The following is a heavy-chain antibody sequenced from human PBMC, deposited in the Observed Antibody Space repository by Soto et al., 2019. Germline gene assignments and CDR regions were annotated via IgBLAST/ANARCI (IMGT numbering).Heavy chain of an antibody. CDR3: ARDSSYYYGSGSYRPLDY. CDR2: ISSSSSYI. CDR1: GFTFSSYS. Sequence: EVQLVESGGGLVKPGGSLRLSCAASGFTFSSYSMNWVRQAPGKGLEWVSSISSSSSYIYYADSVKGRFTISRDNAKNSLYLQMNSLRAEDTAVYYCARDSSYYYGSGSYRPLDYWGQGTLVTVSS. D-gene: IGHD3-10*01. V-gene: IGHV3-21*01. J-gene: IGHJ4*02.